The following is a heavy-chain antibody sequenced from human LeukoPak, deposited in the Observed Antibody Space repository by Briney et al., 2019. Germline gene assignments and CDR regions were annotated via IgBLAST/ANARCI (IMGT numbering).Heavy chain of an antibody. CDR3: ARDMHCGAGMDV. D-gene: IGHD2-2*01. V-gene: IGHV3-7*05. CDR2: IKQDGSEK. J-gene: IGHJ6*02. CDR1: GFTFSRSW. Sequence: GGSLRLSCAASGFTFSRSWMSWVRQAPGKGLECVANIKQDGSEKYYVDFVKGRFTISRDNAKNSLYLQMNSLRVEDTAVYYCARDMHCGAGMDVWGQGTTVTVSS.